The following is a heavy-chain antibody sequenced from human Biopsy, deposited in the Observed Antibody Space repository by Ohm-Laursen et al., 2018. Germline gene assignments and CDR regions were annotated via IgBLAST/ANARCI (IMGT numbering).Heavy chain of an antibody. J-gene: IGHJ4*02. CDR2: TWDDGSHQ. D-gene: IGHD3-10*01. Sequence: SLRLSCTASGFNFSAYGMHWVRQAPDKGLEWVALTWDDGSHQYYADSVKGRFTISRDNSKNSLYLHINTLRVEDTAVYYCVTDRLDDITKVRGIMTDWGQGTPVTVSS. CDR3: VTDRLDDITKVRGIMTD. V-gene: IGHV3-33*01. CDR1: GFNFSAYG.